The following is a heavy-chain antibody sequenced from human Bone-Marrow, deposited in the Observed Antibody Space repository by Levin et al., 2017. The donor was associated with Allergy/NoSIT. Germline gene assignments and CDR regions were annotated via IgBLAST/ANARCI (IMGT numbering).Heavy chain of an antibody. CDR2: INPDGSVI. CDR1: GFTLSSYW. Sequence: PGESLKISCAASGFTLSSYWMHWVRQAPGRGLMCVSRINPDGSVIYYADSVKGRFTISRDTAKNTLYLQMNSLRAEDTAVYYCVRDPGSESGMNDALDMWGQGTLVTVSS. CDR3: VRDPGSESGMNDALDM. V-gene: IGHV3-74*01. D-gene: IGHD3-10*01. J-gene: IGHJ3*02.